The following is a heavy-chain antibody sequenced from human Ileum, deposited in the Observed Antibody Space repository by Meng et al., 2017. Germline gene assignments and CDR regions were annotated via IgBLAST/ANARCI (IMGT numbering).Heavy chain of an antibody. CDR2: TYYNGSP. CDR3: ARERRHYYGSGSFDY. D-gene: IGHD3-10*01. Sequence: QVQLQESGSGLVKPSQSLDLNCSVSGCYFSSDNYYWTWIRHTPGKGLEWIGLTYYNGSPFYNPSLRSRVTISVDTSKDQFSLKLTSVTAADTAVYYCARERRHYYGSGSFDYWGQGILVTVSS. V-gene: IGHV4-30-4*01. J-gene: IGHJ4*02. CDR1: GCYFSSDNYY.